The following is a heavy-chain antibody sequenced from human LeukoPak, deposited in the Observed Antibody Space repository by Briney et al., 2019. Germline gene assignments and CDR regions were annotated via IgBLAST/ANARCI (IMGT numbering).Heavy chain of an antibody. CDR2: IYYSGST. CDR1: GGSISNNNYY. J-gene: IGHJ4*02. V-gene: IGHV4-39*01. D-gene: IGHD6-13*01. CDR3: ARGGQLALDY. Sequence: TSETLSLTCTVSGGSISNNNYYWAWIRQPPGKGLEWIGSIYYSGSTYYNPSLKSRVTISVDTSKNQFSLKLSSVTAADTAVYYCARGGQLALDYWGQGTLVTVSS.